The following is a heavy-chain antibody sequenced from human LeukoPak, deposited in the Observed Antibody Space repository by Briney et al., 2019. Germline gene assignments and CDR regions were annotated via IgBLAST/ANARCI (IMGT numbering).Heavy chain of an antibody. CDR1: GYTFTSYD. CDR3: ARGSWGAIVVVPTNWFDP. V-gene: IGHV1-8*03. Sequence: ASVKVSCKASGYTFTSYDVNWVRQATGQGLEWMGWMNPNSGNTGYAQKFQGRVTITRNTSISTAYMELSSLRSEDTAVYYCARGSWGAIVVVPTNWFDPWGQGTLVTVSS. J-gene: IGHJ5*02. CDR2: MNPNSGNT. D-gene: IGHD2-2*01.